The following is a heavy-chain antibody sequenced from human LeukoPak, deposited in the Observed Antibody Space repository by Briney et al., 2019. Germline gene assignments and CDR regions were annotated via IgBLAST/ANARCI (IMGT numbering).Heavy chain of an antibody. V-gene: IGHV3-7*01. J-gene: IGHJ4*02. CDR3: ARDPGNYGDYLLDY. D-gene: IGHD4-17*01. CDR1: GFTFSRYW. CDR2: IKQDGNEK. Sequence: GGSLRLSCVASGFTFSRYWMSWVRQAPGKGPEWVANIKQDGNEKYYVDSVKGRFTISRDNANNSLYLQMNSLRAEDTAVYYCARDPGNYGDYLLDYWGQGTLVTVSS.